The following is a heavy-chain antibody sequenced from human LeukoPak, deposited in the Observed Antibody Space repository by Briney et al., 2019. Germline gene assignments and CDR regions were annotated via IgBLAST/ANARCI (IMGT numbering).Heavy chain of an antibody. Sequence: SETLSLTCTVSGGSISTSSYYWGWVRQPPGKGLEWIGNIFYSGSTYYSPSLKSRVTISLDTSRNQFSLKLSSVTAADTAVYYCARDLHGVNGWYFFDYWGQGTLVTVSS. CDR1: GGSISTSSYY. CDR3: ARDLHGVNGWYFFDY. CDR2: IFYSGST. J-gene: IGHJ4*02. V-gene: IGHV4-39*07. D-gene: IGHD6-19*01.